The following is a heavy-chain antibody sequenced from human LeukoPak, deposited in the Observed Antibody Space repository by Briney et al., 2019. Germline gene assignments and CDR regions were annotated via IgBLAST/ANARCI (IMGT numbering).Heavy chain of an antibody. CDR1: GYSFTSYW. CDR3: ARHLTPYDSSGFYYYFDY. J-gene: IGHJ4*02. CDR2: IYPGDSDT. V-gene: IGHV5-51*01. D-gene: IGHD3-22*01. Sequence: GESLKISCKGSGYSFTSYWIGRVRQMPGKGLEWMGIIYPGDSDTRYSPSFQGQVTISADKSISTAYLQWSSLKASDTAMYYCARHLTPYDSSGFYYYFDYWGQGTLVTVSS.